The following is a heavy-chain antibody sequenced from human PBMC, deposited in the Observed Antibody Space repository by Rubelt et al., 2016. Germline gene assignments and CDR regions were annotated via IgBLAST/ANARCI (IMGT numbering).Heavy chain of an antibody. CDR3: AKPGAIYSFGVYFDN. J-gene: IGHJ4*02. CDR2: ISASGTSA. Sequence: EVQLLESGGGLAQSGGSLTISCAASGFTFYSFAMTWVRQAPGKGLEWVSIISASGTSAEYADSVKGRFTISRDNSKNEVYLQMNSLRAEDTAFYYCAKPGAIYSFGVYFDNWGQGTLVTVSS. CDR1: GFTFYSFA. V-gene: IGHV3-23*01. D-gene: IGHD5-18*01.